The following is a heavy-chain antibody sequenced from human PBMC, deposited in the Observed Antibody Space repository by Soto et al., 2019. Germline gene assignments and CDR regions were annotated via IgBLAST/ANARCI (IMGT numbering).Heavy chain of an antibody. CDR2: MHYSGTT. Sequence: QLQLQESGPGLVKPSETLSLTCTVSGGSISSSSYYWGWIRQPPGKELEWIGSMHYSGTTYSNPSLKSSLTISVETSKNQFYLKMRSVTAADTAVYYCARHHCSGGTCYSYGMDVWGQGTTVTVSS. J-gene: IGHJ6*02. V-gene: IGHV4-39*01. D-gene: IGHD2-15*01. CDR3: ARHHCSGGTCYSYGMDV. CDR1: GGSISSSSYY.